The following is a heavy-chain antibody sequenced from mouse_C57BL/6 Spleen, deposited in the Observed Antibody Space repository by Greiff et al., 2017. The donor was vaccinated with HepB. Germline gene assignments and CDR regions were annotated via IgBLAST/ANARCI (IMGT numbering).Heavy chain of an antibody. V-gene: IGHV1-81*01. D-gene: IGHD1-1*01. CDR3: ASRLYYGSSLDY. CDR2: IYPRSGNT. J-gene: IGHJ2*01. Sequence: QVQLKESGAELARPGASVKLSCKASGYTFTSYGISWVKQRTGQGLEWIGEIYPRSGNTYYNEKFKGKATLTADKSSSTAYMELRSLTSEDSAVYFCASRLYYGSSLDYWGQGTTLTVSS. CDR1: GYTFTSYG.